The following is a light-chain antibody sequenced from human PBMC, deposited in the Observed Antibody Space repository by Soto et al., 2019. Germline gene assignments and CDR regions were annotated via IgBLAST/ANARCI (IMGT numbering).Light chain of an antibody. V-gene: IGKV3-11*01. CDR3: QQRSNWPT. Sequence: EIVLTQSPATLSLSPGERATLSCRASQSVSSYLAWYQQKPAQAPRPLTYNASNRATGIPARFSGSGSGTDFTLTISSLEPEDFAVYYCQQRSNWPTFGQGTRLEIK. CDR2: NAS. CDR1: QSVSSY. J-gene: IGKJ5*01.